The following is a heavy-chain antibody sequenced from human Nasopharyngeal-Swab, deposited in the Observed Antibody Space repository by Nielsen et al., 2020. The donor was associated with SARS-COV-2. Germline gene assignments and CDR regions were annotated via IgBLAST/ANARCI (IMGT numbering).Heavy chain of an antibody. CDR2: IYSGGST. V-gene: IGHV3-66*01. CDR3: ARDPVAARTPHYYYGMDV. D-gene: IGHD6-6*01. CDR1: GFTVSSNY. J-gene: IGHJ6*02. Sequence: ESLKISCAASGFTVSSNYMSWVRQAPGKGLEWVSVIYSGGSTYYADSVKGRFTISRDNSKNTLYLQMNSLRAEDTAVYYCARDPVAARTPHYYYGMDVWGQGTTVTVSS.